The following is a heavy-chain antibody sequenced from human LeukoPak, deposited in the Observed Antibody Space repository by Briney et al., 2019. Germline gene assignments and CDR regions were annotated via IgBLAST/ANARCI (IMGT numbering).Heavy chain of an antibody. CDR3: ARAHSSGWSPLSY. CDR2: IRFDETNK. J-gene: IGHJ4*02. V-gene: IGHV3-30*02. CDR1: GFTFSSYG. D-gene: IGHD6-19*01. Sequence: GGSLRLSCIASGFTFSSYGMYWVRQAPGKGLEWVAFIRFDETNKYYADSVKGRFTISRDNSKNTLYLQMNSLRAEDTAVYYCARAHSSGWSPLSYWGQGTLVTVSS.